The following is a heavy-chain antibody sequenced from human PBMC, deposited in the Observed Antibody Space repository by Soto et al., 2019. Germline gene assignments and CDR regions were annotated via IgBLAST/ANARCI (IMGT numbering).Heavy chain of an antibody. D-gene: IGHD3-9*01. Sequence: QVQLVQSGAEVKKPGASVKVSCKVSGYTLTELSMHWVRQAPGKGLEWMGGFDPEDGETIYAQKFQGRVTMTEDTSTDTAYMERSSLRSEDTAVYYCATGVGHYDILTGYYVRGMDVWGQGTTVTVSS. V-gene: IGHV1-24*01. J-gene: IGHJ6*02. CDR3: ATGVGHYDILTGYYVRGMDV. CDR2: FDPEDGET. CDR1: GYTLTELS.